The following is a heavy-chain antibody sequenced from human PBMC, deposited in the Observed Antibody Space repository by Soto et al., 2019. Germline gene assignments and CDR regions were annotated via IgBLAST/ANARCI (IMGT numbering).Heavy chain of an antibody. D-gene: IGHD5-18*01. CDR1: GFTVSSND. Sequence: PGGSLRLSCAVSGFTVSSNDMSWVRQAPGKGLEWVSAFHTGGTTHYADSVKGRFTISRDNSKNTLYLQVNSLRVEDTAVYYCARDSAMVYWGQGTLVTVSS. CDR3: ARDSAMVY. J-gene: IGHJ4*02. CDR2: FHTGGTT. V-gene: IGHV3-66*01.